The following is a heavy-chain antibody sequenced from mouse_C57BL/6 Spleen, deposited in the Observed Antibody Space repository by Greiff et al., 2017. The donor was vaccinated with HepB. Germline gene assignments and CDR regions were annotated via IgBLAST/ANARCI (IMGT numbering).Heavy chain of an antibody. V-gene: IGHV1-69*01. CDR3: ASAGTWYFDV. Sequence: QVQLQQPGAELVMPGASVKLSCKASGYTFTSYWMHWVKQRPGQGLEWIGEIDPSDSYTNYNQKIKGKSTLTVDKSSSTAYMQLSSLTSEDSAVYYCASAGTWYFDVWGTGTTVTVSS. CDR1: GYTFTSYW. CDR2: IDPSDSYT. D-gene: IGHD4-1*01. J-gene: IGHJ1*03.